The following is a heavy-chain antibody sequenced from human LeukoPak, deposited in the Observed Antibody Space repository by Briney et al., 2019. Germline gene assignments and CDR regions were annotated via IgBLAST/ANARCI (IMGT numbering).Heavy chain of an antibody. V-gene: IGHV3-23*01. CDR1: GFTFSSYG. CDR3: AKVARFLEWFTDY. CDR2: ISGSGGAT. D-gene: IGHD3-3*01. Sequence: GGSLRLSCAASGFTFSSYGMHWVRRAPGKGLEWISAISGSGGATHYADSVKGRFTISRDNSNNALYLQLNSLGVEDTAVYFCAKVARFLEWFTDYWGQGTLVTVSS. J-gene: IGHJ4*02.